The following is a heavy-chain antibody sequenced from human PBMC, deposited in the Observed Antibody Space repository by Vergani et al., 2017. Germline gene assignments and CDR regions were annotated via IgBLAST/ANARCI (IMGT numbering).Heavy chain of an antibody. CDR2: IQFDGSNQ. Sequence: QVQLLESGGGVVQRGGSLRLSCATSGFTLSNYDMQWIRQGPGKGLEFVAFIQFDGSNQYYEDSVKGRFTLSRDFSKNPLYLQMNSLRTDDTASYYCAKHVWVWGIDYWCEGNQVIVSS. CDR3: AKHVWVWGIDY. J-gene: IGHJ4*02. CDR1: GFTLSNYD. V-gene: IGHV3-30*02. D-gene: IGHD3-16*01.